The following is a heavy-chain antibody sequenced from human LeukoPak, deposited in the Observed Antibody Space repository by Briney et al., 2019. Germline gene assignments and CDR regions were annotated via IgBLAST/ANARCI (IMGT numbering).Heavy chain of an antibody. CDR3: ARGVRIAARQGWFDP. CDR1: GPSISSYY. V-gene: IGHV4-4*07. Sequence: PSQSLSLTCSVSGPSISSYYTSWIRQPAGKGLEWVVRIYISGSTNYNPSLKSRATMSVDTYKNPFSLKLSSVSGADTGVYYCARGVRIAARQGWFDPWGQRALVTVSS. CDR2: IYISGST. J-gene: IGHJ5*02. D-gene: IGHD6-6*01.